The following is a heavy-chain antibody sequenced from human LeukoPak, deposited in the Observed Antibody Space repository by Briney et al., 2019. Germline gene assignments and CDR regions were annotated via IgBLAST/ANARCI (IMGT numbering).Heavy chain of an antibody. D-gene: IGHD1-26*01. V-gene: IGHV3-33*01. J-gene: IGHJ6*02. Sequence: GGSPRLSCAASGFTFSRHGMHWVRQVPGKGLEWVAVIWYDGSNKHSADSVKGRFTISRDNARNTLYLQMNSLRVEDTAVYYCARDERLKWELLGRDSYGMDVWGQGTTVTVSS. CDR3: ARDERLKWELLGRDSYGMDV. CDR2: IWYDGSNK. CDR1: GFTFSRHG.